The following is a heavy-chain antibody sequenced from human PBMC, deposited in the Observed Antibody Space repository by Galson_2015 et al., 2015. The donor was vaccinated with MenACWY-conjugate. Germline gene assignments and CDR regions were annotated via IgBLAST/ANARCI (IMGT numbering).Heavy chain of an antibody. CDR2: ISGSGGST. V-gene: IGHV3-23*01. CDR3: ANDRGYYDSSGYLVYFDY. J-gene: IGHJ4*02. Sequence: SLRLSCAASGFTFSSYAMSWVRQAPGKGLEWDSAISGSGGSTYYADSVKGRFTISRDNSKNTLYLQMNSLRAEDTAVYYCANDRGYYDSSGYLVYFDYWGQGTLVTVSS. D-gene: IGHD3-22*01. CDR1: GFTFSSYA.